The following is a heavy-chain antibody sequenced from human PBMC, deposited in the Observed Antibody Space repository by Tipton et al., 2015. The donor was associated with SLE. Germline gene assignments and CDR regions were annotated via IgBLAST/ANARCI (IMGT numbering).Heavy chain of an antibody. V-gene: IGHV3-20*04. D-gene: IGHD2-8*02. CDR3: ARDPGGYCTGGVCYYFDY. J-gene: IGHJ4*02. Sequence: SLRLSCAASGFTFDDYGMSWVRQAPGKGLEWVSGINWNGGSTGYADSVKGRFTISRDNAKNSLYLQMNSLRAEDTALYYCARDPGGYCTGGVCYYFDYWGQGTLVTVSS. CDR2: INWNGGST. CDR1: GFTFDDYG.